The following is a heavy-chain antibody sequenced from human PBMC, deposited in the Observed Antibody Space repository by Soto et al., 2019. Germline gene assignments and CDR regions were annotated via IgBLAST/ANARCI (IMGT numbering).Heavy chain of an antibody. Sequence: QVQVVESGGGVVQPGTSLRLSCAASGFRFSNFGMHWVRQAPGKGLEWVAVIWHDGKNKYYADSVEGRFTISRDNSKNTLYLQMNSLRAEDTAVYYCARDPGTDEAIDYWGQGTLVIVSS. CDR1: GFRFSNFG. CDR2: IWHDGKNK. CDR3: ARDPGTDEAIDY. V-gene: IGHV3-33*01. J-gene: IGHJ4*02.